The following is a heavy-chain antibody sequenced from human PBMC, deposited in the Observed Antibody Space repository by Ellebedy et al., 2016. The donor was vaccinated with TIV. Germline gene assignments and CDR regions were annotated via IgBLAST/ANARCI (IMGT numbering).Heavy chain of an antibody. CDR1: GYTFTSYD. CDR3: ARRGQMEILRHAFEI. J-gene: IGHJ3*02. Sequence: ASVKVSXXASGYTFTSYDINWVRQATGQGLEWMGWMNPNSGSTGYAQKFQGRVTMTRNTSISTAYMELSSLRSEDTAVYYCARRGQMEILRHAFEIWGQGTMVIVS. D-gene: IGHD5-24*01. V-gene: IGHV1-8*01. CDR2: MNPNSGST.